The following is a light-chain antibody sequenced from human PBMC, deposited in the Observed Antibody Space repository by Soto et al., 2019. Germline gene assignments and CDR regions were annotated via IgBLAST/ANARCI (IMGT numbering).Light chain of an antibody. CDR2: GAS. V-gene: IGKV3-15*01. J-gene: IGKJ3*01. CDR3: QQHSNWPPFT. CDR1: QCVSSN. Sequence: EIVMTQSPATLSVSPGERATLSCRASQCVSSNLAWYQQKPGQAPRLLIYGASTRATGIPARFSGSGSGTEFTLTISRLEPDDFAFYYCQQHSNWPPFTFGPGTEVDV.